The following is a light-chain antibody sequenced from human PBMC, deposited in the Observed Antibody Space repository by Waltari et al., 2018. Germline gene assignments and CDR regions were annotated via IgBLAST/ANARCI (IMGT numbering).Light chain of an antibody. CDR1: QNVGST. Sequence: ETVMMQSPATLSLSPGERATLSCRVSQNVGSTLAWYQQKPGQAPRLLIYFASTRATVIADRFSGSGYGTEFTLTISSLDTEDVGIYYCQKYDDWPWTFGQGTKVEI. CDR2: FAS. J-gene: IGKJ1*01. V-gene: IGKV3D-15*01. CDR3: QKYDDWPWT.